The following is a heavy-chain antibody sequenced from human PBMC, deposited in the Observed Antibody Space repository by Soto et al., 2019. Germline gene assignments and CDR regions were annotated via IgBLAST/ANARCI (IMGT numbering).Heavy chain of an antibody. J-gene: IGHJ4*02. CDR2: IRTKVNSYAT. CDR1: GFTFSGSA. V-gene: IGHV3-73*01. D-gene: IGHD2-8*02. CDR3: TTEPGPY. Sequence: EVQLVESGGGLVQPGGSLKLSCAASGFTFSGSAMHWVRQASGKGLEWVGRIRTKVNSYATTYGASVKGRFTISRDDSKNTTYLQMNSLKTEDTAVYYCTTEPGPYWGQGTLVTVSS.